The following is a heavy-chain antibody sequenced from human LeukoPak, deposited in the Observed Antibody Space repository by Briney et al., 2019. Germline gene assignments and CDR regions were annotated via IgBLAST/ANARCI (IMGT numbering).Heavy chain of an antibody. CDR1: GFTFSSYA. Sequence: GGSLRPSCAASGFTFSSYAMHWVRQAPGKGLEWVAVISYDGSNKYYADSVKGRFTISRDNSKNTLYLQMNSLRAEDTAVYYCARYRRELLKSFDYWGQGTLVTVSS. D-gene: IGHD2-15*01. J-gene: IGHJ4*02. CDR3: ARYRRELLKSFDY. V-gene: IGHV3-30*04. CDR2: ISYDGSNK.